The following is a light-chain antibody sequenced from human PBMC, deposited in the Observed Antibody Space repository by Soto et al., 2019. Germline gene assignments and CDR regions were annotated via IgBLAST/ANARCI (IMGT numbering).Light chain of an antibody. CDR2: WAS. CDR1: QTGLYSSNNKNY. J-gene: IGKJ4*01. V-gene: IGKV4-1*01. Sequence: DIVMTQSPDSLCVSLGQRATINCKSIQTGLYSSNNKNYLAWYQQKPGQPPKLLIYWASTRQSGVPARFSGRGSGTDFTLTISSLQAEDVAVYYCPQYYSTKLTFGRGTKVDIK. CDR3: PQYYSTKLT.